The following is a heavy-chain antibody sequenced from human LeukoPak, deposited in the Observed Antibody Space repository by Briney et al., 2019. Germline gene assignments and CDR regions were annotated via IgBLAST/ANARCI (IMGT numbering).Heavy chain of an antibody. CDR3: ARPSYSSGWYGTPNFDY. CDR1: GFTFSTYA. Sequence: GRSLRLSCAASGFTFSTYAMHWVRQAPGEGLEWVAVISSDGSDNYYADSVKGRFTISRDNSKNTLYLQMNSLRAEDTAVYYCARPSYSSGWYGTPNFDYWGQGTLVTVSS. D-gene: IGHD6-19*01. V-gene: IGHV3-30*04. J-gene: IGHJ4*02. CDR2: ISSDGSDN.